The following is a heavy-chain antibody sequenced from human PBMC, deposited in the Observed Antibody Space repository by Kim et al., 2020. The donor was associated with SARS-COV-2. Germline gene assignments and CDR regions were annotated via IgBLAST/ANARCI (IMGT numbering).Heavy chain of an antibody. J-gene: IGHJ3*02. CDR1: GFTFSGST. Sequence: GGSLRLSCAASGFTFSGSTMHWVRQASGKGLEWVGRIRSKANSYATAYAASVKNRFTISRDDSKNTAYLQMNSLKTEDTAVYYCTIVNPIAGGWYDAFDIWGQGTMVTVSS. CDR3: TIVNPIAGGWYDAFDI. D-gene: IGHD6-19*01. V-gene: IGHV3-73*01. CDR2: IRSKANSYAT.